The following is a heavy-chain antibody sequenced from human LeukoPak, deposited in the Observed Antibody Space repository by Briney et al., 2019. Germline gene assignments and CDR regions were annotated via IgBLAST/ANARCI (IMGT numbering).Heavy chain of an antibody. Sequence: SETLSLTCTVSGSSISSYYWSWIRQPPGKGLEWIGYIYYSGSTNYNPSLKSRVTISVDTSKNQFSLKLSSVTAADTAVYYCARVYLNYGSAHYGMDVWGKGTTVTVSS. CDR1: GSSISSYY. J-gene: IGHJ6*04. CDR2: IYYSGST. CDR3: ARVYLNYGSAHYGMDV. V-gene: IGHV4-59*01. D-gene: IGHD3-10*01.